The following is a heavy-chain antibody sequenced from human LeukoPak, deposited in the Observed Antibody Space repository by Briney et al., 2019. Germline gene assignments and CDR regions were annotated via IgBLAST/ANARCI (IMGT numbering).Heavy chain of an antibody. J-gene: IGHJ4*02. CDR2: ISSSSSYI. V-gene: IGHV3-21*01. CDR3: ARDLAAAGTHDY. D-gene: IGHD6-13*01. Sequence: TGGSLRLSCAASGLTFSSYSMNWVRQAPGKGLEWVSSISSSSSYIYYADSVKGRFTISRDNAKNSLYLQMNSLRAEDTAVYYCARDLAAAGTHDYWGQGTLVTVSS. CDR1: GLTFSSYS.